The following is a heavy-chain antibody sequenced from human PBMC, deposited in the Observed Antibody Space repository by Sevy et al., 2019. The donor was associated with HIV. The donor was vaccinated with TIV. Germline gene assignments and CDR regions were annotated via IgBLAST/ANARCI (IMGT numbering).Heavy chain of an antibody. CDR2: IITIYGTA. Sequence: ASVKVSCKASGGTFSSYAISWVRQAPGQGLEWMGGIITIYGTANYSQKFQGRVTITADESTSTAYMELSSLRSEDTGVYCCAGGARGYSGYDSYYFDYWGQGTLVTVSS. J-gene: IGHJ4*02. V-gene: IGHV1-69*13. CDR1: GGTFSSYA. CDR3: AGGARGYSGYDSYYFDY. D-gene: IGHD5-12*01.